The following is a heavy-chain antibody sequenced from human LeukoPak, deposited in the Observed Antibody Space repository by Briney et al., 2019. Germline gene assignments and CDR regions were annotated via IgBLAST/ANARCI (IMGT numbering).Heavy chain of an antibody. J-gene: IGHJ6*03. D-gene: IGHD2-21*02. CDR1: VGSINSSSYY. CDR3: ARVGEVVVVTASTHSYYMDV. Sequence: SETLSLTCTVSVGSINSSSYYWGWIRQPPGKGLEWIGSIYYSGSTYDNPSLKSRLTISVDTSKNQFSLKLSSVTAADTAVYYCARVGEVVVVTASTHSYYMDVWGKGTTATVSS. V-gene: IGHV4-39*07. CDR2: IYYSGST.